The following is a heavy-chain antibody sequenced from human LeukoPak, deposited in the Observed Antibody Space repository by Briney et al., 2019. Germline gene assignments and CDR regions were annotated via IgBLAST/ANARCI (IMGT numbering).Heavy chain of an antibody. D-gene: IGHD3-10*01. V-gene: IGHV4-61*02. Sequence: SETLSLTCTVSGGSISSGGYYWSWIRQPAGKGLEWIGRIYTSGSTNYNPSLKSRVTISVDTSKNQFSLKLSSVTAADTAVYYCARFTRMGYYGSGSFFDYWGQGTLVTVSS. J-gene: IGHJ4*02. CDR2: IYTSGST. CDR1: GGSISSGGYY. CDR3: ARFTRMGYYGSGSFFDY.